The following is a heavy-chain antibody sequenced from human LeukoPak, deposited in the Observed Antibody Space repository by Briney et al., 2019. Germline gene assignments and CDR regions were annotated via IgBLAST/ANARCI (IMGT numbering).Heavy chain of an antibody. V-gene: IGHV1-8*03. J-gene: IGHJ6*03. CDR2: MNPNSGNT. Sequence: ASVKVSCKASGYTFTSYDINWVRQATGQGLEWMGWMNPNSGNTGYAQKFQGRVTITRNTSISTAYMELSSLRSEDTAVYYCATSNPPSSSWIYYYYYYMDVWGKGTTVTVSS. CDR1: GYTFTSYD. CDR3: ATSNPPSSSWIYYYYYYMDV. D-gene: IGHD6-13*01.